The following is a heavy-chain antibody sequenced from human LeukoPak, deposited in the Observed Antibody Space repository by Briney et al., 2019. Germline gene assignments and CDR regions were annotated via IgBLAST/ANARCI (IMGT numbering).Heavy chain of an antibody. J-gene: IGHJ4*02. V-gene: IGHV3-7*01. CDR3: TRSLDR. CDR2: IKQDGSEK. D-gene: IGHD2-2*03. Sequence: GGSLRLSCAASGFSLSNYWMDWVRQAPGKGLEWVANIKQDGSEKNCLDSVKGRFTISRDNAQNSLYLQMNSLRVEDTAVYYCTRSLDRWGQGTLVTVSS. CDR1: GFSLSNYW.